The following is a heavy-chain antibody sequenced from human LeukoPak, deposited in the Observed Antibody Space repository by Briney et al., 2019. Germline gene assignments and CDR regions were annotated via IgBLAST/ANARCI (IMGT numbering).Heavy chain of an antibody. CDR1: GGTFSSYA. CDR3: ASSYYYDSSGYPAGY. CDR2: IIPIFGTA. Sequence: SVKVSCKASGGTFSSYAISWVRQAPGQGLEWMGGIIPIFGTANYAQKFQGRVTITADKSTSAAYMELSSLRSEDTAVYYCASSYYYDSSGYPAGYWGQGTLVTVSS. D-gene: IGHD3-22*01. V-gene: IGHV1-69*06. J-gene: IGHJ4*02.